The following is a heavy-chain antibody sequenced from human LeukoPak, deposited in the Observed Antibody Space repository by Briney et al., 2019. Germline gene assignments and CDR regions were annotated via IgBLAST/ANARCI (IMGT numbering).Heavy chain of an antibody. Sequence: GGSLRLSCAASGFTFSSYTMHWVRQAPGKGLEWVAFISYHGSNIYYADSVKGRFTISRDNSRNTLYLQMNSLRAEDTALYYCAKDRAAAGTSALDYWGQGTLVTVSS. V-gene: IGHV3-30*04. J-gene: IGHJ4*02. D-gene: IGHD6-13*01. CDR3: AKDRAAAGTSALDY. CDR2: ISYHGSNI. CDR1: GFTFSSYT.